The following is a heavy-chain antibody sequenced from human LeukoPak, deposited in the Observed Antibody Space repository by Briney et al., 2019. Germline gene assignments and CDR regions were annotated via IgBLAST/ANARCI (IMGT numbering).Heavy chain of an antibody. CDR3: ARDVGFGEFWFDP. V-gene: IGHV4-61*02. Sequence: SETLSLTCTVSGGSISSGSYYWSWIRQPAGKGLEWIGRIYTSGSTNYNPSLKSRVTISVDTSKNQFSLKLSSVTAADAAVYYCARDVGFGEFWFDPWGQGTLVTVSS. CDR1: GGSISSGSYY. D-gene: IGHD3-10*01. J-gene: IGHJ5*02. CDR2: IYTSGST.